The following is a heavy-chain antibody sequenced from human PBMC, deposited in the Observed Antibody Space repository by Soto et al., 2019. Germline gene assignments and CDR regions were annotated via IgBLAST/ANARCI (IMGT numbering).Heavy chain of an antibody. J-gene: IGHJ4*02. CDR1: GFSFSSYA. D-gene: IGHD3-22*01. CDR3: AKVSYQSLTVVEGFDY. Sequence: EVQLLESGGGVVPPGGSLRLSCVASGFSFSSYAMSWVRQAPGKGPEWVSGISGRGDSTSYADSVKGRFSVSRENSNHALYLQMDSLSAEDTAIYYCAKVSYQSLTVVEGFDYWGRGTLVTVSS. V-gene: IGHV3-23*01. CDR2: ISGRGDST.